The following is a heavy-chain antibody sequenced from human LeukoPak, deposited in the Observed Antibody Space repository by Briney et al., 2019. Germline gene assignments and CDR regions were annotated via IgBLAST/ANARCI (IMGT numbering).Heavy chain of an antibody. D-gene: IGHD1-7*01. Sequence: ASVKVSCKASGYSFSANYIHWVRQAPGQGLEWMGRINPNSGDTMSAQKFQGRVTMTRDTSVNTAYMGLNGLSSDDTAVYYCAREARITGTNWVRLDYFDYWGQGALVTVSS. J-gene: IGHJ4*02. CDR3: AREARITGTNWVRLDYFDY. CDR1: GYSFSANY. CDR2: INPNSGDT. V-gene: IGHV1-2*06.